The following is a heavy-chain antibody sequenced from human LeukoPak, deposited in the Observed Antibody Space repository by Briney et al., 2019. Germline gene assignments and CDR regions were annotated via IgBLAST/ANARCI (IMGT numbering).Heavy chain of an antibody. Sequence: ASVKVSCKTYGPGFSSFVIAWVRRAPRQGLEWLGWISPYTGHTNYAPKFRGRVTMTTDTPTRTVYMDLRSLRSDDTAVYYCARGQVDTTMIIGGWFDHWGQGTLVIVSS. J-gene: IGHJ5*02. V-gene: IGHV1-18*04. CDR1: GPGFSSFV. CDR3: ARGQVDTTMIIGGWFDH. CDR2: ISPYTGHT. D-gene: IGHD5-18*01.